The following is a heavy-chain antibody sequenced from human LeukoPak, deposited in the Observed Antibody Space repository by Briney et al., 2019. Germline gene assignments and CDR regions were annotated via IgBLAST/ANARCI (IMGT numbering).Heavy chain of an antibody. CDR3: ARQNEYRDFWSGYSYYFDY. V-gene: IGHV4-31*03. Sequence: SQTLSLTCTVSGGSISSGGYYWSWIRQHPGKGLEWIGYIYYSGSTYYNPSLKSRVTISVDTSKNHFSLKLSSVTAADTAVYYCARQNEYRDFWSGYSYYFDYWGQGTLVTVSS. J-gene: IGHJ4*02. CDR2: IYYSGST. CDR1: GGSISSGGYY. D-gene: IGHD3-3*01.